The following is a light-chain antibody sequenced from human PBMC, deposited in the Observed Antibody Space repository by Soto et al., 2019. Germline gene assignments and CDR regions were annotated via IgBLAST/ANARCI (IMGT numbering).Light chain of an antibody. CDR1: QSVSSSY. Sequence: EIVMSHSPASLSLSPVEIGTLSCSASQSVSSSYLSWYLQKPGQAPRLLIYGASTRAAGIPDRFSGSGSGTDFTLTISRLESEDLAVYYCQQYDSSPRTFGQGTKVDIK. J-gene: IGKJ1*01. CDR2: GAS. CDR3: QQYDSSPRT. V-gene: IGKV3D-7*01.